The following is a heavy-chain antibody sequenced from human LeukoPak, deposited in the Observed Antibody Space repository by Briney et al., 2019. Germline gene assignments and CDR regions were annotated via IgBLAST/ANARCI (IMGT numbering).Heavy chain of an antibody. V-gene: IGHV4-39*01. D-gene: IGHD3-22*01. Sequence: SETLSLTCTVSGGSISSSSSYWGWIRQPPGKGLEWIGSIYYSGSTYYNPSLKSRVTISVDTSKNQFSLKLSSVTAADTAVYYCARWYYYDSSGRHYYFDYWGQGTLVTVSS. CDR1: GGSISSSSSY. J-gene: IGHJ4*02. CDR2: IYYSGST. CDR3: ARWYYYDSSGRHYYFDY.